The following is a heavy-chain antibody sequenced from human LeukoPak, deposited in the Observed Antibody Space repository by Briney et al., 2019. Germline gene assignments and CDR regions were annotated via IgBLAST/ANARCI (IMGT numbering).Heavy chain of an antibody. D-gene: IGHD3-3*01. CDR3: ARAIRFLEWLTPYYFDY. J-gene: IGHJ4*02. V-gene: IGHV1-2*02. CDR2: INPNSGGT. CDR1: GYTFTGYY. Sequence: ASVKVSCKASGYTFTGYYMHWVRQAPGQGLEWMGWINPNSGGTNYAQKFQGRVTMTRDTSISTAYMELSRLRSDDTAVYYCARAIRFLEWLTPYYFDYWGQGTLVTVSS.